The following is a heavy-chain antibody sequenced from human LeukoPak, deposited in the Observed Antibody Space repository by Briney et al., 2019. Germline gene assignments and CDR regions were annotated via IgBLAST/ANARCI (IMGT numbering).Heavy chain of an antibody. Sequence: PSETLSLTCTVSGGSISSYYWSWIRQPPGKGLEWIGYIYYSGSTNYNPSLKSRVTISVDTSKNQFSLKLSSVTAADTAVYYCARGQDYDLNYYYYYMDVWGKGTTVTLSS. J-gene: IGHJ6*03. CDR3: ARGQDYDLNYYYYYMDV. V-gene: IGHV4-59*01. CDR1: GGSISSYY. D-gene: IGHD3-3*01. CDR2: IYYSGST.